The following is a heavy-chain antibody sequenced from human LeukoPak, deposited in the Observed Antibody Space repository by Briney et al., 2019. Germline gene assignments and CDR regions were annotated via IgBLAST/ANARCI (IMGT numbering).Heavy chain of an antibody. CDR1: GFTVSSIY. V-gene: IGHV3-53*01. Sequence: GGSLRLSCAVSGFTVSSIYMSWVRQAPGKGLEWVSFIYSDGNTYYGDSVKGRFTLSRDSSRNTLYLQMNSLTVDDTAVYYCAGDTHSSSWYNHWGQGTLVTVSS. D-gene: IGHD6-19*01. CDR2: IYSDGNT. CDR3: AGDTHSSSWYNH. J-gene: IGHJ5*02.